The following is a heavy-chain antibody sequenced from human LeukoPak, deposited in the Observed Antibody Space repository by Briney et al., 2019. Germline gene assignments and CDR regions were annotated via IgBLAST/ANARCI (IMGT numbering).Heavy chain of an antibody. Sequence: SQTLSLTCTVSGGSISSGGYYWSWIRQPPGKGLEWIGYIYHSGSTYYNPSLKSRVTISVDRSKNQFSLKLSSVTAADTAVYYCARASSGSYPSWGQGTLVTVSS. CDR2: IYHSGST. D-gene: IGHD1-26*01. CDR3: ARASSGSYPS. V-gene: IGHV4-30-2*01. J-gene: IGHJ4*02. CDR1: GGSISSGGYY.